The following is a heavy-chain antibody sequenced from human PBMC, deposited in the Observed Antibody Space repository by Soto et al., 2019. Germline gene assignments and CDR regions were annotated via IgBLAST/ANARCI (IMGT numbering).Heavy chain of an antibody. CDR2: IYYSGST. CDR3: ARGLDTAMVMGYYYYYYYMDV. V-gene: IGHV4-59*01. J-gene: IGHJ6*03. D-gene: IGHD5-18*01. Sequence: PSETLSLTCTVSGGSISSYYWSWIRQPPGKGLEWIGYIYYSGSTNYNPSLKSRVTISVDTSKNQISLKLNSVTAADTTEYYCARGLDTAMVMGYYYYYYYMDVWGKGTTVT. CDR1: GGSISSYY.